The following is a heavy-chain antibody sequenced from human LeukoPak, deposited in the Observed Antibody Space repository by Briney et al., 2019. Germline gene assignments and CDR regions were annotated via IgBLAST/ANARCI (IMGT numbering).Heavy chain of an antibody. CDR2: INPNSGGT. D-gene: IGHD4-17*01. CDR1: GYTFTGYY. J-gene: IGHJ4*02. CDR3: ARDLSVYGDYSDY. V-gene: IGHV1-2*02. Sequence: ASVKISCKASGYTFTGYYMHWVRQAPGQGLEWMGWINPNSGGTNYAQKFQGRVTMTRDTSISTAYMELSRLRSDDTAVYYCARDLSVYGDYSDYWGQGTLVTVSS.